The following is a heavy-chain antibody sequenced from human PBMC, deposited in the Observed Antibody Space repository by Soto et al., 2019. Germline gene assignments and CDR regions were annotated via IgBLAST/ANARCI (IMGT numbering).Heavy chain of an antibody. D-gene: IGHD6-13*01. J-gene: IGHJ4*01. CDR1: GYTFTSYD. V-gene: IGHV1-8*01. Sequence: QVQLVQSGAEVKKPGASVKVSCKTSGYTFTSYDINWVRQATGHGLEWKGWMNPNSGNTGYAQNLQGRVTMTRNTSIITAYMELSGLGSDDTPVYYCARGRSTSWFSDYWGHGTLVTVSS. CDR2: MNPNSGNT. CDR3: ARGRSTSWFSDY.